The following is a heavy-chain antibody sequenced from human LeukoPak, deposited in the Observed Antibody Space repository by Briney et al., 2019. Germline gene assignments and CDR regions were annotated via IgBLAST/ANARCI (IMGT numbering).Heavy chain of an antibody. CDR2: IYSRGNT. J-gene: IGHJ3*02. D-gene: IGHD3-10*01. CDR3: ARSDGYGLVGI. Sequence: SETLSLTCSVSGVSIGSGSNYWGWIRQPPGKTLEWIGSIYSRGNTYYNPSLKSRVIILIDTAKNHFSLNLSSVTAADTAVYYCARSDGYGLVGIWGQGTMVTVSS. CDR1: GVSIGSGSNY. V-gene: IGHV4-39*07.